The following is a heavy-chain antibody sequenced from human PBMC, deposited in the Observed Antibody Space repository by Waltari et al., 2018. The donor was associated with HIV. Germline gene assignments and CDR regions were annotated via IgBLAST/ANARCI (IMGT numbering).Heavy chain of an antibody. Sequence: VRLQESGPSEVKPSETLSLTCRVSGYSISAGYYWGWIRQSPGKGLEWIGTMFHRGTPYYKPSLQSRVSRSIDSSKTQFSLTLTSVTAADTAMYYCATVSTITTEKYFDYWGRGMLVTV. D-gene: IGHD5-12*01. J-gene: IGHJ4*01. CDR1: GYSISAGYY. CDR2: MFHRGTP. CDR3: ATVSTITTEKYFDY. V-gene: IGHV4-38-2*01.